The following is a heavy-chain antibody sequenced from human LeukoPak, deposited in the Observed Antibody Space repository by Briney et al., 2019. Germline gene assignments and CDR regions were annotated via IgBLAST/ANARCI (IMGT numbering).Heavy chain of an antibody. J-gene: IGHJ6*02. CDR3: ASSYPALSSRDYYYGMDV. CDR2: ICPGDSDT. Sequence: GESLKISCKGSGYSFTSYWIGWVRQMPGKGLEWMGIICPGDSDTRYSPSFQGQVTISADKSISTAYLQWSSLKASDTAMYYCASSYPALSSRDYYYGMDVWGQGTTVTVSS. CDR1: GYSFTSYW. D-gene: IGHD3-16*01. V-gene: IGHV5-51*01.